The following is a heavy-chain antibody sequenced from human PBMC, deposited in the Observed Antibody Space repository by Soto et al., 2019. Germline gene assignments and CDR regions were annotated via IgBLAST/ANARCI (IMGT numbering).Heavy chain of an antibody. CDR3: ARGGRRLVLAATFDY. CDR2: IIPIFGTA. Sequence: QVQLVQSGAEVKKPGSSVKVSCKASGGTFSSYAISWVRQAPGQGLEWMGGIIPIFGTANYAQKFQGRVTITADESTGTADLGLSSLRSEDTAVYYCARGGRRLVLAATFDYWGQGTLVTVSS. V-gene: IGHV1-69*01. D-gene: IGHD6-19*01. J-gene: IGHJ4*02. CDR1: GGTFSSYA.